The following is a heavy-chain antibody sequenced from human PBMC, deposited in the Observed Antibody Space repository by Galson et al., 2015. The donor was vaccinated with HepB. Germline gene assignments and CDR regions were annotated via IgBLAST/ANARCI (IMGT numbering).Heavy chain of an antibody. CDR2: ISFDGSKT. CDR3: TTSNLCSTVSCPVDY. V-gene: IGHV3-30*04. CDR1: GFSFRNYA. J-gene: IGHJ4*02. Sequence: SLRLSCAASGFSFRNYAMHWVRQAPGKGLEWVAVISFDGSKTYHADSVKGRVTISRDNSENTLYLQMNSLRSEDTAVYHCTTSNLCSTVSCPVDYWGQGTLVTVSS. D-gene: IGHD2-2*01.